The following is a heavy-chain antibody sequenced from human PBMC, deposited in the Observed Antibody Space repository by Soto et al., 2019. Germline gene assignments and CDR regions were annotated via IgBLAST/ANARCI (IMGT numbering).Heavy chain of an antibody. V-gene: IGHV3-48*02. D-gene: IGHD3-22*01. CDR1: GSGFTFSSYR. CDR3: ATSLSGSDAFDI. CDR2: IGSSGSTI. Sequence: PGGSLGLSCTASGSGFTFSSYRMNWVRQAPGKGLEWVSYIGSSGSTIYDADSVKGRFTISRDNAKNSLYLQMNSLRDEDTAVYYCATSLSGSDAFDIWGQGTMVTVSS. J-gene: IGHJ3*02.